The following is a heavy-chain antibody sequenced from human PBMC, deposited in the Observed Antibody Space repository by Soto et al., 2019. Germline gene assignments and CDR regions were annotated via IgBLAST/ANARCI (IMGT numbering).Heavy chain of an antibody. D-gene: IGHD2-2*01. Sequence: ASVKVSCKASGYIFINYGITWVRQAPGQGLEWMGWISGYNGNTKYADKLQGRVTMTTDTSTTTAYMELRSLRSDDTAVYYCARDEVPAANWLDRWGQGTLVTLL. V-gene: IGHV1-18*01. CDR1: GYIFINYG. J-gene: IGHJ5*02. CDR2: ISGYNGNT. CDR3: ARDEVPAANWLDR.